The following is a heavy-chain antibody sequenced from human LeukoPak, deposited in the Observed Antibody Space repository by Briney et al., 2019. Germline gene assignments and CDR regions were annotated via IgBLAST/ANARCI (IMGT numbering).Heavy chain of an antibody. J-gene: IGHJ4*02. V-gene: IGHV3-23*01. D-gene: IGHD3-22*01. Sequence: GGSLRLSCAASGCTFSSYAMSWVRQAPGKGLEWVSAISGSGGSTYYADSVKGRFTISRDNSKNTLYLQMNSLRAEDTAVYYCAKDTRLFPSGYYGYWGQGTLSPSPQ. CDR2: ISGSGGST. CDR3: AKDTRLFPSGYYGY. CDR1: GCTFSSYA.